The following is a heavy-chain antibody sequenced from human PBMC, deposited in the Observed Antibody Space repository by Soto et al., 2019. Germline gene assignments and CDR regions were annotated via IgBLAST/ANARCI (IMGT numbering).Heavy chain of an antibody. Sequence: QVQLVQSGAEVKKPGSSVKVSCKASGGTFSSYAISWVRQAPGHGLEWMGGIIPIFGTANYAQKFQGRVMITEDKSTSTAYMELSSLRSEDTAVYYCARASLVSWSPNNSDLCYYVRLDYYYGMDVWGQGTTVTDS. CDR3: ARASLVSWSPNNSDLCYYVRLDYYYGMDV. CDR1: GGTFSSYA. D-gene: IGHD3-22*01. CDR2: IIPIFGTA. V-gene: IGHV1-69*06. J-gene: IGHJ6*01.